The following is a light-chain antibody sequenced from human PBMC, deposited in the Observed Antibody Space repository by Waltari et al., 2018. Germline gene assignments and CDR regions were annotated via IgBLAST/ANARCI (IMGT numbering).Light chain of an antibody. V-gene: IGLV1-44*01. CDR1: SSNIGKNI. Sequence: QSVLTQPPSASGTPGPRVTISCSGSSSNIGKNIVTWYPQLPGTAPKLLIHSNDQRPSGVPDRFSGSKSGTSASLAISGLQSEDEADYYCAAWDDSLNGLWVFGGGTKLTVL. J-gene: IGLJ3*02. CDR2: SND. CDR3: AAWDDSLNGLWV.